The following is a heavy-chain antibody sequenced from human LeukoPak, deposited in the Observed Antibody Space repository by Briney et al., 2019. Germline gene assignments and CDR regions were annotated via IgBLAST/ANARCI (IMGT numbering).Heavy chain of an antibody. CDR3: ARGIAGALLHALDI. V-gene: IGHV3-23*01. Sequence: PGGSLRLSCGASGFTFGSYAINWVRQAPGKGLEWVSVIRTSASATYYADSVKGRFTIPRDDSKNTLFPQMNSLRAEDTAVYYCARGIAGALLHALDIWGQGTLVAVSS. D-gene: IGHD1-26*01. CDR2: IRTSASAT. J-gene: IGHJ3*02. CDR1: GFTFGSYA.